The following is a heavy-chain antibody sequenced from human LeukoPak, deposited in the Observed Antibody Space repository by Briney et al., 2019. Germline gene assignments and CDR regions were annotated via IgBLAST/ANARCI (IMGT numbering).Heavy chain of an antibody. J-gene: IGHJ3*02. CDR3: ARDQGATFYDAFDI. V-gene: IGHV3-21*01. CDR1: GFTFSSYS. Sequence: GGSLRLSCAASGFTFSSYSVNWVRQAPGKGLEWVSSISSSSSYIYYADSVKGRFTISRDNAKNSLYLQMNSLRAEDTAVYYCARDQGATFYDAFDIWGQGTMVTVSS. D-gene: IGHD1-26*01. CDR2: ISSSSSYI.